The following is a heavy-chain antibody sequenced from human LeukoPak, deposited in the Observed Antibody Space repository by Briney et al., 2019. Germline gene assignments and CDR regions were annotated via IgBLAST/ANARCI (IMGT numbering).Heavy chain of an antibody. J-gene: IGHJ4*02. V-gene: IGHV3-23*01. D-gene: IGHD2-8*02. Sequence: PGRSLRLSCAASGFTFDDYAMHWVRQAPGKGLEWVSAISGSGGSTYYADSVKGRFTISRDNSKNTLYLQMNSLRAEDTAVYYCAKLSFVSWWLPRFDYWGQGTLVTVSS. CDR2: ISGSGGST. CDR3: AKLSFVSWWLPRFDY. CDR1: GFTFDDYA.